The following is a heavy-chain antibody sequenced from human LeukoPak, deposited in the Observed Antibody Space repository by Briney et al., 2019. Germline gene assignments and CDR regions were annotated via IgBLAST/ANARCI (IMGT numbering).Heavy chain of an antibody. V-gene: IGHV3-30*02. J-gene: IGHJ4*02. CDR1: GFTFSSYG. CDR2: IRYDGSNK. Sequence: PGRSLRLSCAASGFTFSSYGMHWVRQAPGKGLEWVAFIRYDGSNKYYADSVKGRFTISRDNSKNTLYLQMNSLRAEDTAVYYCAKDSVGCSSTSCYGPYYFDYWGQGTLVTVSS. D-gene: IGHD2-2*01. CDR3: AKDSVGCSSTSCYGPYYFDY.